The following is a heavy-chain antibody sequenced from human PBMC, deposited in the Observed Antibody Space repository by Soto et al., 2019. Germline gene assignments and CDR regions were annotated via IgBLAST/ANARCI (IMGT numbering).Heavy chain of an antibody. J-gene: IGHJ5*02. Sequence: QVQLVESGGGVVQPGRSLRLSCAASGFTFSSYAMHWVRQAPGKGLEWVAVISYDGSNKYYADSVKGRFTISRDNSKNSLYLQMNSLRDEDTAVYYRARGGEVVAEDRPSWGQGTLVTVSS. CDR1: GFTFSSYA. D-gene: IGHD2-15*01. V-gene: IGHV3-30-3*01. CDR2: ISYDGSNK. CDR3: ARGGEVVAEDRPS.